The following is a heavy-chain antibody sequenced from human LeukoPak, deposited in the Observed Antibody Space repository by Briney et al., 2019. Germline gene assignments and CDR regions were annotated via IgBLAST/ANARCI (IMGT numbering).Heavy chain of an antibody. CDR3: ARGSYCSGVSCYYGY. D-gene: IGHD2-15*01. J-gene: IGHJ4*02. V-gene: IGHV3-48*03. CDR2: ISSSGSTT. Sequence: GGSLRLSCAASGFTFSSYEMNWVRQAPGEGAERVSYISSSGSTTYYADSVKGRFTISRDNAKNSRYLQVNSLRAEDTAVYYCARGSYCSGVSCYYGYWGQGTLVTVSS. CDR1: GFTFSSYE.